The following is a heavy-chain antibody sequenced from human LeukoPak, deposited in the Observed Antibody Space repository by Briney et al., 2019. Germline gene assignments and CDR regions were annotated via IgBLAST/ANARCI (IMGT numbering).Heavy chain of an antibody. V-gene: IGHV4-39*02. Sequence: SETLSLTCTVSAGSISSYYWGWIRQPPGKGLEWIGSIYYSGSTYYNTSLKSRVTISVDTSKNHFSLKLSAVTAADTAVYSCARSDWAYDRSAYYLYYFDYWGQGTLVTVSS. J-gene: IGHJ4*02. CDR1: AGSISSYY. D-gene: IGHD3-22*01. CDR3: ARSDWAYDRSAYYLYYFDY. CDR2: IYYSGST.